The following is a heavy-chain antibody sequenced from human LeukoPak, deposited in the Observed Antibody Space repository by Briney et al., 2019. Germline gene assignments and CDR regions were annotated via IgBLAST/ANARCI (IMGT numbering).Heavy chain of an antibody. CDR1: GYIFTKYV. V-gene: IGHV1-3*01. CDR3: ARDDCGDTCYPGGY. J-gene: IGHJ4*02. D-gene: IGHD2-21*01. Sequence: GASVKVSCKASGYIFTKYVVHWVRQAPGQRPEWMGWIKAGNGDTKYSQNFQDRLTITRDTSASTVYMELSSLTSEDTALYYCARDDCGDTCYPGGYWGPGTLVTVSS. CDR2: IKAGNGDT.